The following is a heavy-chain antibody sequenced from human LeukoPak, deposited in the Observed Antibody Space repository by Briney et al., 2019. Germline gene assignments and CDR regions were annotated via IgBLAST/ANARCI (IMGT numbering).Heavy chain of an antibody. CDR3: ARRGISQGYYMDV. Sequence: SETLSLTCNVSGGSIRSGDHYWGWIRQPPGKGLEWIGRIYYSGSTYYNPSLKSRVTISVDTSKNHFFLKLISVTAADTAVYYCARRGISQGYYMDVWGKGTTVTISS. CDR1: GGSIRSGDHY. J-gene: IGHJ6*03. V-gene: IGHV4-39*02. CDR2: IYYSGST. D-gene: IGHD2-21*01.